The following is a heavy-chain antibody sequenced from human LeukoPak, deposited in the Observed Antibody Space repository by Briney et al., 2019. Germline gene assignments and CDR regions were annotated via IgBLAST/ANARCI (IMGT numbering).Heavy chain of an antibody. Sequence: SETLSLTCTVSGGSISSHYWSWIRQPPGKGLEWIGYIYYSGSTNYNPSLKSRVTISVDTSKNQFSLKLSSVTAADTAVYYCARGWGFDFRSGYWVHYYYYMDVWGKGTTVTVSS. CDR3: ARGWGFDFRSGYWVHYYYYMDV. CDR2: IYYSGST. J-gene: IGHJ6*03. CDR1: GGSISSHY. V-gene: IGHV4-59*11. D-gene: IGHD3-3*01.